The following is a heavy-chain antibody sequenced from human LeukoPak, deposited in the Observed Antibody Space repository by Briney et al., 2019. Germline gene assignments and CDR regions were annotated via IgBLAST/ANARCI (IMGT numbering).Heavy chain of an antibody. CDR3: AKDDRIAARRYYYYYSGRDV. V-gene: IGHV3-43*02. CDR1: GFTFDDYA. J-gene: IGHJ6*01. D-gene: IGHD6-6*01. CDR2: ISGDGGST. Sequence: PGGSMIFSCAASGFTFDDYAMHWVRQAPGKGLEWVSLISGDGGSTYYADSVKGRFTISRDNSKNSLYLQMNSLRTEDTALYYCAKDDRIAARRYYYYYSGRDV.